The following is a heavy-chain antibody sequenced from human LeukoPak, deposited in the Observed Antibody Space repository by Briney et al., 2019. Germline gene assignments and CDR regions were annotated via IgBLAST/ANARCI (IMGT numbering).Heavy chain of an antibody. CDR1: GGSISSYY. CDR2: IYYSGST. D-gene: IGHD1-26*01. V-gene: IGHV4-59*01. CDR3: AREVVGATDDAFDI. J-gene: IGHJ3*02. Sequence: SSEILSLTCTVSGGSISSYYWSWIRQPPGKGLEWIGYIYYSGSTNYNPSLKSRVTISVDTSKNQFSLKLSSVTAADTAVYYCAREVVGATDDAFDIWGQGTMVTVSP.